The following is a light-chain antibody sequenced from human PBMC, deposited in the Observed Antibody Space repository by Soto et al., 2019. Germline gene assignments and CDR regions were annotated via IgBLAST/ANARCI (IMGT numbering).Light chain of an antibody. V-gene: IGLV2-14*01. J-gene: IGLJ3*02. Sequence: QSALTQPASVSGSPGQSITISCTGTSSDVGGYNYVSWYQQHPGKAPKLMIYEVSNRPSGVSNRFSGSKSGNTASLTISGLQAEDEADYYFSLYTSGSTCVFGGGTKLTVL. CDR2: EVS. CDR3: SLYTSGSTCV. CDR1: SSDVGGYNY.